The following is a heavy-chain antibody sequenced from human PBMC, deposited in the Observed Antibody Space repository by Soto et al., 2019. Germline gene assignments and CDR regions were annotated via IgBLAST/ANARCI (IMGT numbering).Heavy chain of an antibody. CDR2: MNSNSGNT. CDR1: GYTFINHD. D-gene: IGHD6-13*01. CDR3: ARGAGRDGRDWFDP. J-gene: IGHJ5*02. Sequence: QVQLVQSGVEVKKPGASVKVSCKASGYTFINHDIDWVRQAPGQGLEWMGWMNSNSGNTGYAQKFQGRVTMTRDTSISTAYMELSSLTSEDTAVYYCARGAGRDGRDWFDPWGQGTLVTVSS. V-gene: IGHV1-8*01.